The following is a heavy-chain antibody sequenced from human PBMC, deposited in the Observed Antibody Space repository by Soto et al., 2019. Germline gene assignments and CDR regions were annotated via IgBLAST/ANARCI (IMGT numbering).Heavy chain of an antibody. V-gene: IGHV3-33*01. CDR1: ESIFRGYG. Sequence: QVQMVESGGGVVQPGGSLRLSCAVSESIFRGYGMHWVRQAPGKGLEWVAIIRFDGSNIHYADYVMGRFTISRDNSKNMLYLEMNNLGVEDTAVYYCARDGVGVTTFWGFLDYWGQGTLVTVSA. D-gene: IGHD3-10*02. J-gene: IGHJ4*02. CDR3: ARDGVGVTTFWGFLDY. CDR2: IRFDGSNI.